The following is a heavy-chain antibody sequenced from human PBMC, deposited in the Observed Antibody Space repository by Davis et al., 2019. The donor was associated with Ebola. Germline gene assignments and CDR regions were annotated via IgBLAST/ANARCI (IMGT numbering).Heavy chain of an antibody. J-gene: IGHJ5*02. CDR2: ISSSSSYI. CDR1: GFTFSSYS. Sequence: PGGSLRLSCAASGFTFSSYSMNWVRQAPGKGLEWVSSISSSSSYIYYADSVKGRFTISRDNAKNSLYLQMNSLRSDDTAVYYCARAVEFLEWLLYGPGWSDPWGQGTLVTVSS. V-gene: IGHV3-21*04. D-gene: IGHD3-3*01. CDR3: ARAVEFLEWLLYGPGWSDP.